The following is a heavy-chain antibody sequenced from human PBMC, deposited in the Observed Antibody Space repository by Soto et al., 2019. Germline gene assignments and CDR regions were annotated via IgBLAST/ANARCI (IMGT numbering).Heavy chain of an antibody. CDR3: AMWNRIVATNDY. J-gene: IGHJ4*02. Sequence: EVQLVESGGGLVQPGGSLRLSCAASGFTFSSYWMHWVGQAPGKGLVWVSRINSDGSSTSYADSVKGRFTISRDNAKNTLYLHMNSLRAEDTAVYYCAMWNRIVATNDYWGQGTLVTVSS. V-gene: IGHV3-74*01. CDR1: GFTFSSYW. CDR2: INSDGSST. D-gene: IGHD5-12*01.